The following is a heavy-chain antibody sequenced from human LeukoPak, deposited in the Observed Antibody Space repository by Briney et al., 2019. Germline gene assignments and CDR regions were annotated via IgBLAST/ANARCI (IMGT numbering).Heavy chain of an antibody. J-gene: IGHJ4*02. CDR3: AQSITGGTFDY. CDR1: GGSISSGSYY. D-gene: IGHD7-27*01. Sequence: PSETLSLTCTVSGGSISSGSYYWSWIRQPAGKGLEWIGRIYTSGSTNYNPSLKSRVTISVDTSKNQFSLKLSSVTAADTAVYYCAQSITGGTFDYWGQGTLVTVSS. V-gene: IGHV4-61*02. CDR2: IYTSGST.